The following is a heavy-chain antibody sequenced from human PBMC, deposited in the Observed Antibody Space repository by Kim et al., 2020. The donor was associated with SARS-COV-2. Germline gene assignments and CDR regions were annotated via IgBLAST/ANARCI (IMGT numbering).Heavy chain of an antibody. CDR1: GYTFTSHD. Sequence: ASVKVSCKASGYTFTSHDINWVRQATGQGLEWMGWMNSNSGNTGCAQKFQGRLTMTRNTSISTAYMELSSLKSEDTAVYYCARGRGEGGRDWLDPWGQGTLVTVSS. CDR3: ARGRGEGGRDWLDP. V-gene: IGHV1-8*01. D-gene: IGHD3-10*01. CDR2: MNSNSGNT. J-gene: IGHJ5*02.